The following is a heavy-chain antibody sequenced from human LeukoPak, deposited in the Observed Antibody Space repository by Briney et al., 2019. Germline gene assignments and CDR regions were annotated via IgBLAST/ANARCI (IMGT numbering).Heavy chain of an antibody. Sequence: GGSLRLSCAASGFTFSSYSMNWVRQAPRKGLEWVSSISSSSSYIYYADSVKGRFTISRDNAKNSLYLQMNSLRAEDTAVYYCARYDWNYGFDYWGQGTLVTVSS. CDR2: ISSSSSYI. J-gene: IGHJ4*02. D-gene: IGHD1-7*01. CDR1: GFTFSSYS. CDR3: ARYDWNYGFDY. V-gene: IGHV3-21*01.